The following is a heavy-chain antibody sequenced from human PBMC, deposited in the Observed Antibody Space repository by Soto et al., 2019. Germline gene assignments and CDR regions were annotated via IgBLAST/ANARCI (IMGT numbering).Heavy chain of an antibody. CDR2: ISGSGGST. CDR1: EFTFSSYA. V-gene: IGHV3-23*01. Sequence: LRLSCAASEFTFSSYAMSWVRQAPGKGLEWVSAISGSGGSTYYADSVKGRFTISRDNSKNTLYLQMNSLRAEDTAVYYCAKVALDSSGFRYWGQGTLVTVSS. J-gene: IGHJ4*02. CDR3: AKVALDSSGFRY. D-gene: IGHD3-22*01.